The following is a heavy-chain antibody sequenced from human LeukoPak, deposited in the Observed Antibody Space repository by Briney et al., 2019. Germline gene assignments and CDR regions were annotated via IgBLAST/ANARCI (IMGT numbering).Heavy chain of an antibody. D-gene: IGHD5-24*01. Sequence: SETLSLTCTVSGGSISSSSYYWGWIRQPPGKGLEWIGSIYYSGSPYYNPSLKSRDTICVDTSKNQFSLKLSSVTAADTAVYYGARERQRTNWFDPWGQGTLVTVSS. CDR3: ARERQRTNWFDP. CDR2: IYYSGSP. CDR1: GGSISSSSYY. V-gene: IGHV4-39*01. J-gene: IGHJ5*02.